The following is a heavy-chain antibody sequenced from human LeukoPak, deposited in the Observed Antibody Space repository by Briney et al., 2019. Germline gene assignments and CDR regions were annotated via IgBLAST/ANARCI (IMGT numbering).Heavy chain of an antibody. CDR1: GYTFTDYD. CDR2: MNPNSGNT. D-gene: IGHD3-22*01. CDR3: VRGGGYYDRSRKYFIRPPQY. V-gene: IGHV1-8*01. Sequence: ASVKVSCMASGYTFTDYDLNWVRQATGQGLEWLGWMNPNSGNTGYAQKFRGRVTMTRDTSITTAYMELSGLRSEDTAVYYCVRGGGYYDRSRKYFIRPPQYWGQGTLVTVSS. J-gene: IGHJ4*02.